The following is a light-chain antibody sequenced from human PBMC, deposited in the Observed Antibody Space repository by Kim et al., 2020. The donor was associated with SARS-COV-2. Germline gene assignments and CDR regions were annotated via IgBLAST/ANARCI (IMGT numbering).Light chain of an antibody. CDR2: QDS. J-gene: IGLJ3*02. CDR1: KWGDKY. Sequence: SVSPGQTASITCSGDKWGDKYACLYQQKPGQSPVLVIYQDSKWPSGIPERFSGSNSGNTATLTISGTQAMDEADYYCQAWDSSTWVFGGGTKLTVL. CDR3: QAWDSSTWV. V-gene: IGLV3-1*01.